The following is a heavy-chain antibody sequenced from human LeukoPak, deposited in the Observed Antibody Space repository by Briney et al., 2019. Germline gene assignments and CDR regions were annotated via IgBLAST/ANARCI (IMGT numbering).Heavy chain of an antibody. Sequence: GASVKVSCKASGYTFTSYDINWVRQAPGQGLEWMGWISAYNGNTNYAQKLQGRVTMTTDTSTSTAYMELRSLRSDDTAVYYCARQYSSSPRYGMDVWGQGTTVTVSS. CDR2: ISAYNGNT. CDR3: ARQYSSSPRYGMDV. CDR1: GYTFTSYD. V-gene: IGHV1-18*01. D-gene: IGHD6-13*01. J-gene: IGHJ6*02.